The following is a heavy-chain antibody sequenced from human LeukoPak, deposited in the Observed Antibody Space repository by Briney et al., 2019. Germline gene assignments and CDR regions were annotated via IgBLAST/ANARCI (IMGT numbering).Heavy chain of an antibody. Sequence: GASVKVSCKASGYTFTSYDINWVRQATGQGLEWMGWMNPNSGNTVYAQKFQGRVTMTRNTSISTAYMELSSLRSEDTAVYYCASIAAAGPGDDFDYWGQGTLVTVSS. CDR3: ASIAAAGPGDDFDY. CDR1: GYTFTSYD. D-gene: IGHD6-13*01. CDR2: MNPNSGNT. V-gene: IGHV1-8*01. J-gene: IGHJ4*02.